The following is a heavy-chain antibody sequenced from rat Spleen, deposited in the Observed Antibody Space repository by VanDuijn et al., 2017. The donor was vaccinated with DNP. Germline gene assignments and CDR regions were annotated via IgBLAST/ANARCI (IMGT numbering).Heavy chain of an antibody. V-gene: IGHV5-58*01. D-gene: IGHD1-12*03. J-gene: IGHJ2*01. CDR1: GFTFSTSW. CDR2: INTDGGGT. Sequence: EVQLVETGGGLVQPGKSLKLSCVASGFTFSTSWMYWIRQPPGKGLEWISSINTDGGGTYYPDSVKGRFTFSRDNAENTVYLQMNSLRSEDTATYYCARGGDGYDYWGQGVMVTVSS. CDR3: ARGGDGYDY.